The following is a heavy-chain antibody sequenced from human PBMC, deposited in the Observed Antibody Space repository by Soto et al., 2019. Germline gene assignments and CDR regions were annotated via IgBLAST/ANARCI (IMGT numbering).Heavy chain of an antibody. D-gene: IGHD3-10*01. V-gene: IGHV2-70*04. J-gene: IGHJ4*02. CDR2: IDWDDDK. Sequence: SGPTLVNPTQTLTLTCTFSGFSLSTTGMRVSWIRQPQGKALEWLARIDWDDDKFYSTSLKTRLTISKDTSKNQVVLTMTNMDPVDTATYYCARDSYASGSYAFDYWGQGTLVTVS. CDR1: GFSLSTTGMR. CDR3: ARDSYASGSYAFDY.